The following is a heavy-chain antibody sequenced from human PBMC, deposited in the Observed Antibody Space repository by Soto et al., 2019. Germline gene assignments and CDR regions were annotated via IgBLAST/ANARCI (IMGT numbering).Heavy chain of an antibody. J-gene: IGHJ3*02. CDR3: ATAPRGYYYDSSGYYYWRAFDI. CDR2: IIPIFGTA. D-gene: IGHD3-22*01. Sequence: ASVKVSCKVSGGTFSSYAISWVRQAPGQGLEWMGGIIPIFGTANYAQKFQGRVTITADESTSTAYMELSSLRSEDTAVYYCATAPRGYYYDSSGYYYWRAFDIWGQGTMVTVSS. CDR1: GGTFSSYA. V-gene: IGHV1-69*13.